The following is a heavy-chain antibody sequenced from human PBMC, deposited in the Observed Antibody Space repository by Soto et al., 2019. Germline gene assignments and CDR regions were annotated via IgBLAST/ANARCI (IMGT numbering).Heavy chain of an antibody. J-gene: IGHJ3*02. CDR2: INSDGSST. CDR3: ARPKGTGSSAFDI. Sequence: RYWRHPYHQTPGTGLVGVSRINSDGSSTNYADSVKGRFTISRDNAKNTLFLQMNSLRAEDTAVYYCARPKGTGSSAFDIWGQGPMVTVSS. V-gene: IGHV3-74*01. D-gene: IGHD1-1*01. CDR1: RYW.